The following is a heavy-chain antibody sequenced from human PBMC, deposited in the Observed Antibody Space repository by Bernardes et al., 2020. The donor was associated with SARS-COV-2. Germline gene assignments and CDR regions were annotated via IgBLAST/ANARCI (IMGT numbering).Heavy chain of an antibody. J-gene: IGHJ4*02. V-gene: IGHV4-59*01. CDR3: ARETPGIAVAGGYFDY. CDR1: GGSISSYY. Sequence: SEPLSLTCTVSGGSISSYYWSWIRQPPGKGLEWIGYIYYSGSTNYNPSLKSRVTISVDTSKNQFSLKLSSVTAADTAVYYCARETPGIAVAGGYFDYWGQGTLVTGSS. CDR2: IYYSGST. D-gene: IGHD6-19*01.